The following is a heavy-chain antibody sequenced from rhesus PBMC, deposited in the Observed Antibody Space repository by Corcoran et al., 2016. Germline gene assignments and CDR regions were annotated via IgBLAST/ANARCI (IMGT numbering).Heavy chain of an antibody. V-gene: IGHV4S7*01. CDR2: IHGSSGST. CDR3: ARTLAAGDAFDF. CDR1: GGSISSGYD. Sequence: AVSGGSISSGYDWSWIRQSPGKGLEWIGYIHGSSGSTNYNPSLKSRVTISKDTSKNQFSLKLSSMTPADTAVYYCARTLAAGDAFDFWGQGLRVTVSS. J-gene: IGHJ3*01. D-gene: IGHD4-29*01.